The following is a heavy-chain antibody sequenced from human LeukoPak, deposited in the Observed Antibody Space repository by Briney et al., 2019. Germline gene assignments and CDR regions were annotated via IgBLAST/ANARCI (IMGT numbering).Heavy chain of an antibody. CDR3: ARLSGYYIADD. Sequence: PSETLSLTCTVSGASISSYYWSWIRQPPGKGLEWIGYIYYSGSTNYNPSLKSRVTISVDTSKNQFSLKLSSVTAADTAVYYCARLSGYYIADDWGQGTLVTVSS. CDR2: IYYSGST. V-gene: IGHV4-59*08. D-gene: IGHD3-3*01. CDR1: GASISSYY. J-gene: IGHJ4*02.